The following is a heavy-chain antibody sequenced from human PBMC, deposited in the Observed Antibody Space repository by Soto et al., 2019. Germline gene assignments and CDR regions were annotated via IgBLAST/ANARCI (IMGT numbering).Heavy chain of an antibody. CDR1: GGSFSGYY. D-gene: IGHD3-16*01. CDR2: INHSGST. J-gene: IGHJ4*02. Sequence: QVQLQQWGAGLLKPSETLSLTCAVYGGSFSGYYWSWIRQPPGKGLEWIGEINHSGSTNYNPSLKSRVTISVDTSKNQFSLKLSSVTAADTAVYYCARRGPTYYFDYWGQGTLVTVSS. CDR3: ARRGPTYYFDY. V-gene: IGHV4-34*01.